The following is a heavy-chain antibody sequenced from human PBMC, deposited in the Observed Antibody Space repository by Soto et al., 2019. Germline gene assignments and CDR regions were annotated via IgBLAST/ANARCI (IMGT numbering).Heavy chain of an antibody. J-gene: IGHJ4*02. CDR1: GGTFTTYP. Sequence: QVQLVQSGAEVKKPGSSVKVSCKASGGTFTTYPINWVRQAPGQGLEWMGGIIPMFGTTNYAQKFQGRVTSTADESKSTAYMELSSLRSEDTAMYYCARQFTDGDYQYWGQGTLVTVSS. CDR2: IIPMFGTT. CDR3: ARQFTDGDYQY. D-gene: IGHD4-17*01. V-gene: IGHV1-69*01.